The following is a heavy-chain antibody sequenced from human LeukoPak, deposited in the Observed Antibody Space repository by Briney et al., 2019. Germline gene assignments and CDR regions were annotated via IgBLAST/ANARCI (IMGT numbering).Heavy chain of an antibody. CDR3: ARVPYYYDSSGYYYGYYYYMDV. CDR1: GASMSTRNY. CDR2: IKQDGSEK. D-gene: IGHD3-22*01. Sequence: ETLSLTCTASGASMSTRNYNWGWLRQPPGKGLEWVANIKQDGSEKYYVDSVKGRFTISRDNAKNSLYLQMNSLRAEDTAVYYCARVPYYYDSSGYYYGYYYYMDVWGKGTTVTVSS. V-gene: IGHV3-7*01. J-gene: IGHJ6*03.